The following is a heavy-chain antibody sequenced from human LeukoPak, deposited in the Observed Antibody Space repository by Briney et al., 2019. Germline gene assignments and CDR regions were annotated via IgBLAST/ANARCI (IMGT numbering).Heavy chain of an antibody. CDR1: GFTFSSYW. CDR3: ARDGAQSYYDILTGYYRAPDY. J-gene: IGHJ4*02. V-gene: IGHV3-7*01. Sequence: GGSLRLSCAASGFTFSSYWMSWVRQAPGKGLEWVANIKQDGSEKYYVDSVKGRFTISRDNSKNTLYLQMNSLRAEDTAVYYCARDGAQSYYDILTGYYRAPDYWGQGTLVTVSS. CDR2: IKQDGSEK. D-gene: IGHD3-9*01.